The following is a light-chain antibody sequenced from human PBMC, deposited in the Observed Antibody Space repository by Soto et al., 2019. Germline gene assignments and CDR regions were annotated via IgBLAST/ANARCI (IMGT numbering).Light chain of an antibody. CDR2: DVS. J-gene: IGLJ1*01. V-gene: IGLV2-14*01. CDR1: SSDVGGYNY. Sequence: QSVLTQPASVSGSPGQSITISCTGTSSDVGGYNYVSWYQQHPGKAPKLMIYDVSNRPSGVSNRFSGSKSGNTASLTISGLQXXXXXXXYCSSYTSSSTLLYVFGTGTK. CDR3: SSYTSSSTLLYV.